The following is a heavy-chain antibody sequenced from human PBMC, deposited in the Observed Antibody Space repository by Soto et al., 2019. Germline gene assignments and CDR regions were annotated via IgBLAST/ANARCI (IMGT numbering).Heavy chain of an antibody. CDR3: ARDDVHCSGGRCYGVAMDV. D-gene: IGHD2-15*01. Sequence: EVQLVESGGGLVQPGGSLRLSCAASGFTVSSNYMTWVRQAPGKGLERVSLIQSGGRTYYAASVKCRFTISRDNSKNTLFPLMNSLGVEDPAVYLCARDDVHCSGGRCYGVAMDVWGKGTRVTVSS. V-gene: IGHV3-66*01. CDR2: IQSGGRT. CDR1: GFTVSSNY. J-gene: IGHJ6*03.